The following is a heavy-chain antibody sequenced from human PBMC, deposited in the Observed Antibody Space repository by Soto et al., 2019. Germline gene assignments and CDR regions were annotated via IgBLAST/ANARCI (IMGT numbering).Heavy chain of an antibody. CDR1: GGPFSSYT. Sequence: QVQLVQSGPEVKKPGSSVKVSCRATGGPFSSYTFTWVRQASGQGLEWMGRIIPVLGQANYAQKFQXXVTITADNSTGTAYMELRGLRSEDTAVYYCARSGWGGPSGKWGPGSLVTVSS. CDR3: ARSGWGGPSGK. CDR2: IIPVLGQA. V-gene: IGHV1-69*02. J-gene: IGHJ4*01. D-gene: IGHD6-25*01.